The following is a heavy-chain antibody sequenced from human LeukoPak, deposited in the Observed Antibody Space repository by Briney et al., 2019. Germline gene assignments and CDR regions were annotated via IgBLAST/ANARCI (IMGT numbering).Heavy chain of an antibody. CDR1: GYTFTSYG. Sequence: ASVKVSCKASGYTFTSYGISWVRQATGQGLEWMGWMNPNSGNTGYAQKFQGRVTMTRNTSISTAYMELSSLRSEDTAVYYCARGRGYCSGGSCYRPYYYGMDVWGQGTTVTVSS. CDR3: ARGRGYCSGGSCYRPYYYGMDV. D-gene: IGHD2-15*01. CDR2: MNPNSGNT. J-gene: IGHJ6*02. V-gene: IGHV1-8*02.